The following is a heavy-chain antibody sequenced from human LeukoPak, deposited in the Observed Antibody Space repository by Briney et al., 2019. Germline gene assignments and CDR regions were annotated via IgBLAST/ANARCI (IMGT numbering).Heavy chain of an antibody. Sequence: SETLSLTCTVSAGSISPNYWSWIRQPPGMGLEWIGYIYYTGSTNYNPSLKSRVTISIDTSKSHFSLKLSSLTAADTALYYCARLLDYDSSGYPDTFDFWGQGTMVTVSS. J-gene: IGHJ3*01. D-gene: IGHD3-22*01. CDR2: IYYTGST. CDR3: ARLLDYDSSGYPDTFDF. CDR1: AGSISPNY. V-gene: IGHV4-59*01.